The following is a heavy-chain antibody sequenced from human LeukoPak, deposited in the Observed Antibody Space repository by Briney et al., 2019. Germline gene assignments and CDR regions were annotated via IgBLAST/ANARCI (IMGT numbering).Heavy chain of an antibody. CDR3: ARDRSGSYLFDY. V-gene: IGHV1-69*04. D-gene: IGHD1-26*01. CDR1: GGTFSRYA. J-gene: IGHJ4*02. CDR2: IIPILGIA. Sequence: ASVKVSCKASGGTFSRYAISWVRQAPGQGLEWMGRIIPILGIANYAQKFQGRVTITADKSTSTAYMELSSLRSEDTAVYYCARDRSGSYLFDYWGQGTLVTVSS.